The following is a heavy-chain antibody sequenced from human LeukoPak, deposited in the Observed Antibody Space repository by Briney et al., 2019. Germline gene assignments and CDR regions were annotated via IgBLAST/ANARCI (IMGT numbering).Heavy chain of an antibody. CDR2: ISWNSGSI. CDR3: AKDNDSSGYYSGNAAFDI. D-gene: IGHD3-22*01. Sequence: GGSLGLSCAASGFTFDDYAMHWVRRAPGKGLEWVSGISWNSGSIGYADSVKGRFTISRDNAKNSLYLQMNSLRAEDTALYYCAKDNDSSGYYSGNAAFDIWGQGTMVTVSS. CDR1: GFTFDDYA. J-gene: IGHJ3*02. V-gene: IGHV3-9*01.